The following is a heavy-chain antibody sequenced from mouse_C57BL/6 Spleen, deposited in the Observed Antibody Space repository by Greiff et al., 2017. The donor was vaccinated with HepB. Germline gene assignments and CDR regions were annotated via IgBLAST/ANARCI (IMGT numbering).Heavy chain of an antibody. D-gene: IGHD1-1*01. J-gene: IGHJ4*01. CDR1: GCSLTSYG. CDR3: ARKGDYYGDYYAMDY. V-gene: IGHV2-2*01. Sequence: QGRRTEAGPGVVGPAQSRAGTGTVSGCSLTSYGVHWVRQSPGKGLEWLGVIWSGGSTDYNAAFISRLSISKDNSKSQVFFKMNSLQADDTAIYYCARKGDYYGDYYAMDYWGQGTSVTVSS. CDR2: IWSGGST.